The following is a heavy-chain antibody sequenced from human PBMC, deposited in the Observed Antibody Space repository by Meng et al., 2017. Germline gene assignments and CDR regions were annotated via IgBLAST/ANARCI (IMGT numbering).Heavy chain of an antibody. CDR3: ATGAAAADH. J-gene: IGHJ4*02. Sequence: EVQLGEAGGGLVKPGGSLGLSCVASGLRFTDAWMSWVRQAPGKGLEWVGRIERKSDGGTIYYAAPVKGRFTISRDDSKNTLYLQMDSLINEDTAVYFCATGAAAADHWGQGTLVTVSS. V-gene: IGHV3-15*04. CDR2: IERKSDGGTI. CDR1: GLRFTDAW. D-gene: IGHD6-13*01.